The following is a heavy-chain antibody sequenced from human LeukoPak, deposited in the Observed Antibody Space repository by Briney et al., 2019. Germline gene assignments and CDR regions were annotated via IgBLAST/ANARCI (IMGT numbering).Heavy chain of an antibody. Sequence: PSETLSLTCAVHGGSFSGYYWSWIRQPPGKGLEWIGEINHSGSTNYNPSLKSRVTISVDTSKNQFSLKLSSVTAADTAVYYCARAPNIVVVPAAQNYGMDVWGQGTTVTVSS. CDR2: INHSGST. D-gene: IGHD2-2*01. CDR3: ARAPNIVVVPAAQNYGMDV. V-gene: IGHV4-34*01. J-gene: IGHJ6*02. CDR1: GGSFSGYY.